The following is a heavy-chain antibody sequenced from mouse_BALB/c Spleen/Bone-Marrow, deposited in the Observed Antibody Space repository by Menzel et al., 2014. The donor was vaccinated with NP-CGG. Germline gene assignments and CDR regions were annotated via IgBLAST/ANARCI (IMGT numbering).Heavy chain of an antibody. Sequence: VKLQESGAELARPGASVKMSCKASGYTFTTYTIHWVKRRPGQGLEWIGYINPSSGYANYNQNFKDKATLTADKSSSTAYMQLSSLTSEDSAVYYCTRITTVVRYFDVWGTGTTVTVSS. V-gene: IGHV1-4*01. CDR2: INPSSGYA. CDR3: TRITTVVRYFDV. CDR1: GYTFTTYT. J-gene: IGHJ1*03. D-gene: IGHD1-1*01.